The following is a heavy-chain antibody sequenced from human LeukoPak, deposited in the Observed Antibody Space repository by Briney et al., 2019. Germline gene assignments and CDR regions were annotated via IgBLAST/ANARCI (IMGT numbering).Heavy chain of an antibody. J-gene: IGHJ6*03. CDR2: ISAYNGNT. D-gene: IGHD6-6*01. Sequence: ASVKVSCKASGYTFTSYGISWVRQAPGQGLEWMGWISAYNGNTNYAQKLQGRVTMTTDTSTSTAYMELRSLRSDDTAVYYCARRVAARPSYYYYYMDVWGKGTTVTVSS. CDR1: GYTFTSYG. V-gene: IGHV1-18*01. CDR3: ARRVAARPSYYYYYMDV.